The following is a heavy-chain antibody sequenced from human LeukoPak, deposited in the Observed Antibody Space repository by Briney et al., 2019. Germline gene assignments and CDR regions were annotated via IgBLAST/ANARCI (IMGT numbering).Heavy chain of an antibody. V-gene: IGHV3-30*04. Sequence: PGGSLRLSCAASGLTFSYYAMHWVRQAPGKGLEWVAVISYDGGNKYYTDSVKGRFTISRDNSKNTLYLQMNSLRPEDTAMYYCARDGTLDSSGWVSAPPFDYWGQGTLVTVSS. D-gene: IGHD6-19*01. CDR3: ARDGTLDSSGWVSAPPFDY. CDR1: GLTFSYYA. J-gene: IGHJ4*02. CDR2: ISYDGGNK.